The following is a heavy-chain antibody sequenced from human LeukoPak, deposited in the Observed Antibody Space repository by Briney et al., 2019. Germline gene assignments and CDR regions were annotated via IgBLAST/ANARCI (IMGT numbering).Heavy chain of an antibody. J-gene: IGHJ1*01. D-gene: IGHD3-22*01. CDR3: ARRRYYDSTGYLD. Sequence: SETLSLTCTVSGGSISSSSYYWGWIRQPPGKGLEWIGDVYYSGRTYSSPSLKSRVAISVDTSWIQFSLNLNSVTAADTAVYYRARRRYYDSTGYLDWGQGTLVTVSS. CDR2: VYYSGRT. CDR1: GGSISSSSYY. V-gene: IGHV4-39*01.